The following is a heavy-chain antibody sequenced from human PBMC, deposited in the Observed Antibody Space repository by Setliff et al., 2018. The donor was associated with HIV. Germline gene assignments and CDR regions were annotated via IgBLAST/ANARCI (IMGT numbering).Heavy chain of an antibody. CDR1: GSSISGHF. Sequence: SETLSLTCTVSGSSISGHFWTWIRQPPGKGLEWIGYIYTTGSTNYNPSLTSRVTISVVTSKNKFSLKMRSVTAADTAVYYCARVPPEYSSSSQAFDIWGQGTKVTVSS. CDR3: ARVPPEYSSSSQAFDI. CDR2: IYTTGST. D-gene: IGHD6-6*01. V-gene: IGHV4-59*11. J-gene: IGHJ3*02.